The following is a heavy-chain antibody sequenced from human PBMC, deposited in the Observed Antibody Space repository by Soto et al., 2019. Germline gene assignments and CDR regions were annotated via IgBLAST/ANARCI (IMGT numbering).Heavy chain of an antibody. D-gene: IGHD6-13*01. J-gene: IGHJ4*02. V-gene: IGHV3-64*01. CDR2: ISSNGGST. CDR3: ARQSYSSYYFDY. CDR1: GFTFSSYA. Sequence: GGSLRLSCAASGFTFSSYAMHWGRQAPGKGLEYVSAISSNGGSTYYANSVKGRFTISRDNSKNTLYLQMGSLRAKDMAVYYCARQSYSSYYFDYWGQGTLVTVSS.